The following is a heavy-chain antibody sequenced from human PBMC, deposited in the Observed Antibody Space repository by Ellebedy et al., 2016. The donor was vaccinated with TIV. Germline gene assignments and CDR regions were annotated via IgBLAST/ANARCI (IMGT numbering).Heavy chain of an antibody. CDR3: ARGAYFTVTDTSLIDY. V-gene: IGHV3-33*01. CDR2: IGSDGSDT. J-gene: IGHJ4*02. Sequence: GGSLRLSXAATRFIFSNYGMHWVRQAPGKGLEWVAVIGSDGSDTYYADSMKGRFTISRDNSKNTLYLQMNSLRVEDTAVYYCARGAYFTVTDTSLIDYWGQGTLVTVSS. D-gene: IGHD6-19*01. CDR1: RFIFSNYG.